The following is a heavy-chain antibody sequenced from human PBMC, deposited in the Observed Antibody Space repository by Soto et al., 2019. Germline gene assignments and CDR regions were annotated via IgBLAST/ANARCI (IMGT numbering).Heavy chain of an antibody. V-gene: IGHV5-51*01. J-gene: IGHJ4*02. CDR1: GFTFTNYW. Sequence: GESLKISCRGSGFTFTNYWIAWVRQMPGKGLEWMGIIYPGDSDTRYSPSFQGQVTISADKSISTAYLQWSSLKASDTAMYYCARLGGWYAEIYFDYWGQGTLVTVSS. CDR2: IYPGDSDT. CDR3: ARLGGWYAEIYFDY. D-gene: IGHD6-19*01.